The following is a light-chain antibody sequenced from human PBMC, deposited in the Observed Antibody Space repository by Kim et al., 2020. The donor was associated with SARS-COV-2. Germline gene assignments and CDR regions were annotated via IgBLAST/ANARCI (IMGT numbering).Light chain of an antibody. V-gene: IGLV3-1*01. CDR2: QDS. CDR3: QAWDSSIVV. J-gene: IGLJ2*01. Sequence: VSPGQTASITCSGNKLGSKYAFWYQQKPGHSPVLVIYQDSKRHSGIPERFSGSNSGSTATLTISGTQTMDEADYYCQAWDSSIVVFGGGTQLTVL. CDR1: KLGSKY.